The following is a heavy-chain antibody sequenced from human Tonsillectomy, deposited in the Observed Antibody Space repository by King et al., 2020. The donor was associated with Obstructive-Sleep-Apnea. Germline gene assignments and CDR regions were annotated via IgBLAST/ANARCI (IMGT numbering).Heavy chain of an antibody. V-gene: IGHV4-59*01. Sequence: VQLQESGPGLVKPSETLSLTCTVSGGSISGYYWGWIRQPPGKGLEWIGYIYYSGSTNDNPSLKSRVTIYVDTSKNQFSLKLISVTAPYTAVYFCARVHYGDYVKYFDYWGQGTLVTVSS. D-gene: IGHD4-17*01. CDR2: IYYSGST. CDR3: ARVHYGDYVKYFDY. J-gene: IGHJ4*02. CDR1: GGSISGYY.